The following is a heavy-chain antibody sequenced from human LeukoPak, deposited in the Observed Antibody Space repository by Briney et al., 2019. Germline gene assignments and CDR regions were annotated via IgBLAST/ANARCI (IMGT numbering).Heavy chain of an antibody. V-gene: IGHV3-23*01. CDR1: GFTFSSHA. CDR3: AKVYFDWLTYYFDY. CDR2: ISGSGGST. Sequence: GGSLRLSCAASGFTFSSHAMSWVRQAPGKGLEWVSAISGSGGSTYYADSVKGRFTISRDNSKNTLYLQMNSLRAEDTAVYYCAKVYFDWLTYYFDYWGQGTLVTVSS. J-gene: IGHJ4*02. D-gene: IGHD3-9*01.